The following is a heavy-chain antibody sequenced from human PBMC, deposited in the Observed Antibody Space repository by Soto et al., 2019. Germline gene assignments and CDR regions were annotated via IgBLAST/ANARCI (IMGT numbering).Heavy chain of an antibody. Sequence: AASVKVSCKASGYTFTSYYMHWVRQAPGQGLEWMGIINPSGGSTSYAQKFQGRVTMTRDTSTSTVYMELSSLRSEDTAVYYCARERIAAAGTGYYYYYGMDVWGQGTTVTVSS. J-gene: IGHJ6*02. CDR2: INPSGGST. D-gene: IGHD6-13*01. V-gene: IGHV1-46*01. CDR1: GYTFTSYY. CDR3: ARERIAAAGTGYYYYYGMDV.